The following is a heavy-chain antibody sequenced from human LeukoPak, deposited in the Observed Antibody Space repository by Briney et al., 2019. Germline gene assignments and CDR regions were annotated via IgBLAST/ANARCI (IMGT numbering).Heavy chain of an antibody. V-gene: IGHV1-8*02. Sequence: ASVKVSCKASGGTFSSYAISWVRQAPGQGLEWMGWMNPNSGNTGYAQKFQGRVTMTRNTSISTAYMELSSLRSEDTAVYYCARTVAGYYDFWSGYIYYYYYYYMDVWGKGTTVTVSS. D-gene: IGHD3-3*01. CDR3: ARTVAGYYDFWSGYIYYYYYYYMDV. CDR1: GGTFSSYA. J-gene: IGHJ6*03. CDR2: MNPNSGNT.